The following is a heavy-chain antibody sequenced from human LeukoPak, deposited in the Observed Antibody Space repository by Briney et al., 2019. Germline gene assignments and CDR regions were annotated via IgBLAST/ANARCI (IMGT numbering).Heavy chain of an antibody. D-gene: IGHD1-26*01. CDR1: GGSISSSSYY. CDR2: IYYSGST. V-gene: IGHV4-39*01. CDR3: ARLGIVGALGFDY. Sequence: SETLSLTCTVSGGSISSSSYYWGWIRQPPGKGLEWIGSIYYSGSTYYNPSLKSRVTISVDTSKNQFSLKLSSVTAADTAVYSCARLGIVGALGFDYWGQGTLVTVSS. J-gene: IGHJ4*02.